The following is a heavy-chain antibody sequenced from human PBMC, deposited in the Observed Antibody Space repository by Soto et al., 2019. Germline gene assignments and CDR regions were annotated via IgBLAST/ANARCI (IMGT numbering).Heavy chain of an antibody. CDR2: IFYSDNT. CDR1: GGSISTYY. Sequence: PSETLSLTCTVSGGSISTYYWSWVRQSPGKGLEWIGYIFYSDNTNYNPSLKSRVTISVDTSKNQFSLSLRSVTAADTAVYYCASHRTFWPFDYWGQGTVVTVPS. CDR3: ASHRTFWPFDY. J-gene: IGHJ4*02. D-gene: IGHD2-8*01. V-gene: IGHV4-59*08.